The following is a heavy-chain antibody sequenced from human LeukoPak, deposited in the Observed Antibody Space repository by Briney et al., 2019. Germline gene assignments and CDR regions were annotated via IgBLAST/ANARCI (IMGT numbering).Heavy chain of an antibody. V-gene: IGHV3-11*06. CDR1: GFAFSDYY. D-gene: IGHD3-3*02. J-gene: IGHJ5*01. CDR2: ISSGSTYT. CDR3: ARVSSSITNYFDS. Sequence: GGSLRLSFAASGFAFSDYYMTWIRQAPGKGLEWVSYISSGSTYTNYGDAVKGRFIISRDNAKNSLYLQMNSLRAEDTAVYYCARVSSSITNYFDSWGQGTLVTVSP.